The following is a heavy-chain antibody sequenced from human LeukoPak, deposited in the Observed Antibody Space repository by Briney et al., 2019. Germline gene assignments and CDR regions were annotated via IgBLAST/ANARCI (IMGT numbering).Heavy chain of an antibody. V-gene: IGHV1-18*01. CDR3: ARDSLDIVVEVAATVNFRY. CDR2: ISAYNGNT. J-gene: IGHJ4*02. D-gene: IGHD2-15*01. Sequence: GASVKVSCKASGYTFTSYGISWVRQAPGQGLEWMGWISAYNGNTNYAQKLQGRVTMTTDTSTSTAYMELRSLRSDDTAVYYCARDSLDIVVEVAATVNFRYWGQGTLVTVSS. CDR1: GYTFTSYG.